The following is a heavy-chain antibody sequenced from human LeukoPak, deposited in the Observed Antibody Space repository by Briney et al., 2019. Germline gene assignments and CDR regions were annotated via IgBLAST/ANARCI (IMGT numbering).Heavy chain of an antibody. J-gene: IGHJ4*02. CDR3: ARPHGSCTLNSIDY. V-gene: IGHV3-30-3*01. CDR2: ISYDGNNK. CDR1: GFIFSSYA. D-gene: IGHD1-26*01. Sequence: GGSLRLSCAASGFIFSSYAMHWVRQAPGKGLEWVAVISYDGNNKYYADSVKGRFTISRDNSKNTLYLQMNSLRAEDTAVYYCARPHGSCTLNSIDYWGQGTLVTVSS.